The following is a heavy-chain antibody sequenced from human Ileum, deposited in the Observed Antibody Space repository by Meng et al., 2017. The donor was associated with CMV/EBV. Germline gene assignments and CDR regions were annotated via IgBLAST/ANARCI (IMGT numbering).Heavy chain of an antibody. Sequence: GESLKISCAASGFTFSHYWMSWVRQAPGKGLEWVAGLKEDGSEKYYVDSVKGRFTISRDNAKNSLYLLMNSLRAEDTAVYYCAKGLTKVVRLPEAIRGGSRGYTMDVWGQGTTVTVSS. J-gene: IGHJ6*02. CDR1: GFTFSHYW. CDR2: LKEDGSEK. CDR3: AKGLTKVVRLPEAIRGGSRGYTMDV. V-gene: IGHV3-7*01. D-gene: IGHD3-10*01.